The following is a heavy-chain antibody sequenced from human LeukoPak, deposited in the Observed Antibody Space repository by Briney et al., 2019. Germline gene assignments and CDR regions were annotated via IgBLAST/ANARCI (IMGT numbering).Heavy chain of an antibody. D-gene: IGHD3-9*01. CDR1: GYSSTTYW. CDR3: ARSLFDYDILTGHDY. Sequence: GESLKISCKGSGYSSTTYWISWVRPMSGKGLEWMGTIDPSDSYTKYSPTFQGHVTISADKSISTAYLQWSSLKASDTAVYYCARSLFDYDILTGHDYWGQGTLVTVSS. V-gene: IGHV5-10-1*01. CDR2: IDPSDSYT. J-gene: IGHJ4*02.